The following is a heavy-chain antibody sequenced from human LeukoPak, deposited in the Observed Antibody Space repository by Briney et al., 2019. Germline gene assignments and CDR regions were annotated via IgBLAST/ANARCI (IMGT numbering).Heavy chain of an antibody. Sequence: PSETLSLTCTVSGGSISSSSYYWGWIRQPPGKGLEWIGSIYYSGSTYYNPSLKSRVTISVDTSKNQFSLKLSSVTAADTAVYYCASHTYYDFWSGYSLYFDYWGQGTLVTVSS. CDR3: ASHTYYDFWSGYSLYFDY. CDR1: GGSISSSSYY. J-gene: IGHJ4*02. V-gene: IGHV4-39*01. D-gene: IGHD3-3*01. CDR2: IYYSGST.